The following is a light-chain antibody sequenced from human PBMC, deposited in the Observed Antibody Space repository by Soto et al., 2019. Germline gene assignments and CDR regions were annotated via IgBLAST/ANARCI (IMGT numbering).Light chain of an antibody. CDR2: GAS. Sequence: EIALTQSPGTLSLSPGERATLSCRASQSVSSSYLAWYQQKPGQAPRLLIYGASSRATGIPDRFSGSGSGTDFTLTISRLEPEDFAVYYCQQYRSSFGPGTKVDIK. V-gene: IGKV3-20*01. J-gene: IGKJ3*01. CDR3: QQYRSS. CDR1: QSVSSSY.